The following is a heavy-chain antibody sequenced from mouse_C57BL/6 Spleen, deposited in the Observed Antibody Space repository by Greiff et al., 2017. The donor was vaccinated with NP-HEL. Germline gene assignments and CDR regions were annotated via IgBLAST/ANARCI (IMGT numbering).Heavy chain of an antibody. V-gene: IGHV5-6*01. Sequence: DVQLVESGGDLVKPGGSLKLSCAASGFTFSSYGMSWVRQTPDKRLEWVATISSGGSYTYYPDSVKGRFTISRDNAKNTLYLQMSSLKSEDTAMYYCARHYDYDVAMDYWGQGTSVTVSS. CDR1: GFTFSSYG. CDR2: ISSGGSYT. D-gene: IGHD2-4*01. CDR3: ARHYDYDVAMDY. J-gene: IGHJ4*01.